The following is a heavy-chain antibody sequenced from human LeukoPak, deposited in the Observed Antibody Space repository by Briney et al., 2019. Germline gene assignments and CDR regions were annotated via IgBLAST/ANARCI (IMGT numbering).Heavy chain of an antibody. J-gene: IGHJ6*02. CDR3: AKLLAPDILTFFSEDYGMDV. Sequence: PGRSLRLSCAASGFTFSSYGMHWVRQAPGRGLEWVAVISYDGSNKYYADSVKGRFTISRDDSKNTLYLQMNSLRAEDTAVYYCAKLLAPDILTFFSEDYGMDVWGQGTTVTVSS. CDR1: GFTFSSYG. V-gene: IGHV3-30*18. CDR2: ISYDGSNK. D-gene: IGHD3-9*01.